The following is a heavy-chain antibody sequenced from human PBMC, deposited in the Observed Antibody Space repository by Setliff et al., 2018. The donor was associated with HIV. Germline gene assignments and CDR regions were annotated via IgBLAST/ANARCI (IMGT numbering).Heavy chain of an antibody. Sequence: PSETLSLTCAVYGGSLSDYYWIWIRQPPGKGLEWIGEINHSGSTNYNPSLKSRVTISVDTAKNQFSLKLSSVTAADTAVFYRARRGIAAAGSDSWGQGTLVTVSS. CDR2: INHSGST. CDR3: ARRGIAAAGSDS. V-gene: IGHV4-34*01. J-gene: IGHJ4*02. D-gene: IGHD6-13*01. CDR1: GGSLSDYY.